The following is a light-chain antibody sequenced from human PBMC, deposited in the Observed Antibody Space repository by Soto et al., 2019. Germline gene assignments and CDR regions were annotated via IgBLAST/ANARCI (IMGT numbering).Light chain of an antibody. V-gene: IGKV3-15*01. CDR2: GAS. CDR3: QQYYDWPLVT. Sequence: ETLLSQSPSTLSASPGERVTLSCRATQSVTYNLAWYQQKPGQAPRLLIYGASTRATGIPARFSGRGSGTEFTLSVSSLQSEDFAIYYCQQYYDWPLVTFGGGTKVDIK. J-gene: IGKJ4*01. CDR1: QSVTYN.